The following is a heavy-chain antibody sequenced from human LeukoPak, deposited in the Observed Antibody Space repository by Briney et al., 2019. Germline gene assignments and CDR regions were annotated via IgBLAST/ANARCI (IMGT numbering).Heavy chain of an antibody. CDR2: TYYGSKWYN. D-gene: IGHD4-11*01. V-gene: IGHV6-1*01. CDR3: ASATTVTRAWDAFDI. J-gene: IGHJ3*02. CDR1: GDSVSSNSAA. Sequence: SQTLSLTCALSGDSVSSNSAAWNWIRQSPSRGLEWLGRTYYGSKWYNDYAVSVKSRITINPDTSKNQFSLQLNSVTPEDTAVYYCASATTVTRAWDAFDIWGQGTMVTVSS.